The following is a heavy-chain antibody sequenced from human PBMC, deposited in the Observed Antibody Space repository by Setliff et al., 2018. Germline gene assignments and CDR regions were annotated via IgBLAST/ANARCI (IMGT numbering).Heavy chain of an antibody. CDR1: GGSISGYY. J-gene: IGHJ4*02. D-gene: IGHD2-21*02. CDR2: INHSGST. CDR3: ARSPYVVVTAIPFDY. Sequence: SETLSLTCTVSGGSISGYYWSWIRQPPGKGLEWIGEINHSGSTNYNPSLKSRVTISVDTSKNQFSLKLSSVTAADTAVYYCARSPYVVVTAIPFDYWGQGTLVTVSS. V-gene: IGHV4-34*01.